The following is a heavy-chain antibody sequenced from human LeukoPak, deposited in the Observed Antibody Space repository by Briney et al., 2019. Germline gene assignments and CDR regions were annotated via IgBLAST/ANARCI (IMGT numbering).Heavy chain of an antibody. V-gene: IGHV4-39*07. CDR3: ARTGYGSDAFDI. D-gene: IGHD3-10*01. CDR1: GDSISSNTHF. Sequence: PSETLSLTCTVSGDSISSNTHFWGWIRQPPGKGLEWIGTIYSSGSTYYNPSLKSRVTISVDTSKNQFSLKLSSVTAADTAVYYCARTGYGSDAFDIWGQGTMVTVSS. J-gene: IGHJ3*02. CDR2: IYSSGST.